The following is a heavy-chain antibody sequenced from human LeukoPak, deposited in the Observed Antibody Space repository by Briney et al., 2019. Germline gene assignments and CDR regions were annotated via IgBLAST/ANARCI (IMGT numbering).Heavy chain of an antibody. CDR3: ARFRSAADHPDS. V-gene: IGHV4-59*01. CDR2: ISHTGIT. CDR1: GASITNYY. Sequence: SETLSLTCTVSGASITNYYWSWIRQPPGKGLEWIGYISHTGITNYNPSLESRVIMSADTSRNQFSLKLTSMTAADTAVYYCARFRSAADHPDSWGQGTLVTVSS. D-gene: IGHD1-14*01. J-gene: IGHJ4*02.